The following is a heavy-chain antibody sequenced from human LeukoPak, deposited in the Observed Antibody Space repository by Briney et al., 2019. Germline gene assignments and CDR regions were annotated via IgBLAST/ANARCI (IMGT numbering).Heavy chain of an antibody. V-gene: IGHV3-23*01. CDR2: ISGSGGST. D-gene: IGHD3-9*01. CDR1: GFTFSSYA. Sequence: PGGSLRLSYAASGFTFSSYAMSWVRQAPGKGLEWVSAISGSGGSTYYADSVKGRFTISRDNSKNTLYLQMNSLRAEDTAVYYCAKGLRYFDWLLLGYFDYWGQGTLVTVSS. CDR3: AKGLRYFDWLLLGYFDY. J-gene: IGHJ4*02.